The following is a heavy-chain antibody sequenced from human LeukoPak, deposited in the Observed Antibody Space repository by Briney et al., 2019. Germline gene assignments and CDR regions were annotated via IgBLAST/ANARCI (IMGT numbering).Heavy chain of an antibody. CDR3: ARDLGSSTVTTAFDY. D-gene: IGHD4-17*01. CDR2: ISSSGSTI. CDR1: GFTVSDNY. V-gene: IGHV3-11*01. Sequence: GGSLRLSCAASGFTVSDNYMSWIRQAPGKGLEWVSYISSSGSTIYYADSVKGRFTISRDNANNQLHLQMDNLRAEDTAVYFCARDLGSSTVTTAFDYWGQGTLVTVSS. J-gene: IGHJ4*02.